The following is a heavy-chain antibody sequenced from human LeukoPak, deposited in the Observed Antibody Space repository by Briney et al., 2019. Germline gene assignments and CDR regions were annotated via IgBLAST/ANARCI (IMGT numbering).Heavy chain of an antibody. V-gene: IGHV4-39*01. CDR2: IYYSGST. D-gene: IGHD3-3*01. CDR1: GGSISSSSYY. J-gene: IGHJ6*03. CDR3: ARPHAYDFSYMDV. Sequence: PSETLSLTCTVSGGSISSSSYYWGWIRQPPGKGLEWIGSIYYSGSTYYNPSLKSRVTISVDTSKNQFSLKLSSVTAADTAVYYCARPHAYDFSYMDVWGKGTTVTVSS.